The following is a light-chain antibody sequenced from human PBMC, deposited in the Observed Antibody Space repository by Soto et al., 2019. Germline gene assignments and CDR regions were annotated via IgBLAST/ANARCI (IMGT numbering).Light chain of an antibody. V-gene: IGKV3-15*01. CDR2: GAS. Sequence: ETVMTQSPATLSVSPGERATLSCRASQSVSSNLAWYQQKPGQAPRLLMYGASTRATGIPARFSGSGSGTEFTRTISSLQSEDFAVYYCQQYNNWPRWTCGQGTKVEIK. J-gene: IGKJ1*01. CDR3: QQYNNWPRWT. CDR1: QSVSSN.